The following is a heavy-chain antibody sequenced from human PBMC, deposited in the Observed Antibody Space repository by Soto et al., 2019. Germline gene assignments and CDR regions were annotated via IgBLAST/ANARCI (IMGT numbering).Heavy chain of an antibody. CDR2: INHSGST. V-gene: IGHV4-34*01. CDR1: GGSFSGYY. J-gene: IGHJ4*02. D-gene: IGHD6-13*01. Sequence: SETLSLTCAVYGGSFSGYYWSWIRQPPGKGLEWIGEINHSGSTNYNPSLKSRVTISVDTSKNQFSLKLSSVTAADTAVYYCARSSREQQLDPGRXFDYWGQATLVTVSS. CDR3: ARSSREQQLDPGRXFDY.